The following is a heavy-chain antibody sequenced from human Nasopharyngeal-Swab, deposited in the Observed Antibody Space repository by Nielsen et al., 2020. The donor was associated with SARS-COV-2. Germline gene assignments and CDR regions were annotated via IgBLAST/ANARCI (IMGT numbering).Heavy chain of an antibody. J-gene: IGHJ6*02. CDR3: ARLDGYSSSWYPMDV. Sequence: GESLKISCAASGFTFSSYSMNWVRQAPGKGLEWVSYMSSSSSTIYYADSVKGRFTISRGNAKNSLYLQMNSLRDEDTAVYYCARLDGYSSSWYPMDVWGQGTTVTVSS. CDR1: GFTFSSYS. V-gene: IGHV3-48*02. CDR2: MSSSSSTI. D-gene: IGHD6-13*01.